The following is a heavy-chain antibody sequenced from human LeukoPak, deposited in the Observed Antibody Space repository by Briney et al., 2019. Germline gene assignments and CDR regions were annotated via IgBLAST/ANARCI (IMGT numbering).Heavy chain of an antibody. V-gene: IGHV3-30*04. Sequence: GGSLRLSCAASGFSFSSYTMHWVRQAPGKGLEWVAVISYDGRNKYYADSVKGRFTISRDNSKNTLSLQMNSLRGEDMAVYYCARSASHDAFDIWGQGTMVTVS. CDR3: ARSASHDAFDI. CDR1: GFSFSSYT. D-gene: IGHD3-16*01. CDR2: ISYDGRNK. J-gene: IGHJ3*02.